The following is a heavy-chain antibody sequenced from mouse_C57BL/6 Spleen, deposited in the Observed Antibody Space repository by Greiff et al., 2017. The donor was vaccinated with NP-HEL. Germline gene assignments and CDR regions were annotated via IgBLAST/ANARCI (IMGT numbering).Heavy chain of an antibody. Sequence: EVQLQQSGPELVKPGASVKISCKASGYSFTGYYMNWVKQSPEKSLEWIGEINPSTGGTTYNQKFKAKATLTVDKSSSTAYMQLKSLTSEDSAVYYCARSSQYYFDYWGQGTTLTVSS. CDR2: INPSTGGT. CDR3: ARSSQYYFDY. J-gene: IGHJ2*01. CDR1: GYSFTGYY. V-gene: IGHV1-42*01.